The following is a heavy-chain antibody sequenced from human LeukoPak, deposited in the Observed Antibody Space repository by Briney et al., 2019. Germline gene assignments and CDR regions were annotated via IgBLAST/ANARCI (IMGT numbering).Heavy chain of an antibody. Sequence: GGSLRLSCVGSGFTFNAYVLSWVRQRPGKGPEWVSMISGSGDATDYADSVKDRLTISRDNAKKTLYLQINNARADDTVIYYCAKDPRAMGRYFFDDWGQGSLVTVSS. CDR2: ISGSGDAT. J-gene: IGHJ4*01. V-gene: IGHV3-23*01. CDR1: GFTFNAYV. CDR3: AKDPRAMGRYFFDD. D-gene: IGHD3-16*01.